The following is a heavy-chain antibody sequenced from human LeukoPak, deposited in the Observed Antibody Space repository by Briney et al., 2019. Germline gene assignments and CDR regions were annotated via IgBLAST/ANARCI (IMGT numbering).Heavy chain of an antibody. J-gene: IGHJ4*02. Sequence: PGGSLRLSCAASGFTFSSYAMSWVRQAPGKGLEWVSAISGSGGSTYYADSVKGRFTISRDNSKNTLYLQMNSLRAEDTAVYYCAKDFTPAITMVRGVDYWGQGTLVTVSS. CDR3: AKDFTPAITMVRGVDY. D-gene: IGHD3-10*01. V-gene: IGHV3-23*01. CDR2: ISGSGGST. CDR1: GFTFSSYA.